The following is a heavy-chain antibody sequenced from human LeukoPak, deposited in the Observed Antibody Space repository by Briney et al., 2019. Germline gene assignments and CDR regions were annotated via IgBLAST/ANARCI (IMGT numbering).Heavy chain of an antibody. Sequence: PSETLSLTCTVSGGSISSYYWSWIRQPPGKGLEWIGYIYYSGSTNYNPSLKSRVTISVDTSKNQFSLKLSSVTAADTAVYYCARAGHDYGDYYGKNWFDPWGQGTLVTVSS. J-gene: IGHJ5*02. D-gene: IGHD4-17*01. CDR2: IYYSGST. V-gene: IGHV4-59*01. CDR1: GGSISSYY. CDR3: ARAGHDYGDYYGKNWFDP.